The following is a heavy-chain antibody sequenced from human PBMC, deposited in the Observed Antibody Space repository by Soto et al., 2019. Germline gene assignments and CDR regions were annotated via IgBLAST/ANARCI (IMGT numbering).Heavy chain of an antibody. CDR3: AIPYGSGSHDAFEI. CDR1: GYTFTKYD. V-gene: IGHV1-18*01. CDR2: ISAYNGNT. Sequence: QVQLVQSGTEVKKPGASVKVSCKASGYTFTKYDVTWVRQAPGQGLEWMGWISAYNGNTNYAQKLQGRVTMTTDTSTSTSYMELRSLRSDDTAVYYCAIPYGSGSHDAFEIWGQGTMVTVSS. D-gene: IGHD3-10*01. J-gene: IGHJ3*02.